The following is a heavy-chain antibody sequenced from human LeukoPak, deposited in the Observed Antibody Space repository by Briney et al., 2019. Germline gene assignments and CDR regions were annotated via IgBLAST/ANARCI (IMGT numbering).Heavy chain of an antibody. V-gene: IGHV4-31*03. D-gene: IGHD3-10*01. J-gene: IGHJ6*03. Sequence: SETLSLTCTVSGGSISSGGYYWSWIRQHPGKGLEWIGYIYYSGSIYYNPSLKSRVTISVDTSKNQFSLKLSSVTAADTAVYYCARATMVRGVPHYYYYYYMDVWGKGTTVTVSS. CDR3: ARATMVRGVPHYYYYYYMDV. CDR1: GGSISSGGYY. CDR2: IYYSGSI.